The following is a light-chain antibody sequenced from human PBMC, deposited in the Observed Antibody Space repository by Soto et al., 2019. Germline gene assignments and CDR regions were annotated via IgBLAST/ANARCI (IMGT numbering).Light chain of an antibody. CDR3: AAWDDSLNGPV. CDR2: FDD. V-gene: IGLV1-36*01. Sequence: QSVPTQPPSVSAAPRQRVTISCSGSSSNIGNNAVNWYQQVPGKAPKLLIHFDDRVASGISDRFSGSKSGTSASLAISGLQSEDEADYYCAAWDDSLNGPVFGGGTQLTVL. J-gene: IGLJ3*02. CDR1: SSNIGNNA.